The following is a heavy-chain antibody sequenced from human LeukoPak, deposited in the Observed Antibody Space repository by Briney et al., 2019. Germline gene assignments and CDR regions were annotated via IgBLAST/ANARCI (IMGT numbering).Heavy chain of an antibody. CDR2: IKQDGSEK. V-gene: IGHV3-7*01. Sequence: PGGSLRLSCAASGFTFSSYWMSWVRQAPGKGLEWVANIKQDGSEKYYVDSVKGRFTISRDNAKNSLYLQMNSLRAEDTAVSYCARESGGYDFWSGYYTGIAVDYWGQGTLVTVSS. CDR1: GFTFSSYW. D-gene: IGHD3-3*01. CDR3: ARESGGYDFWSGYYTGIAVDY. J-gene: IGHJ4*02.